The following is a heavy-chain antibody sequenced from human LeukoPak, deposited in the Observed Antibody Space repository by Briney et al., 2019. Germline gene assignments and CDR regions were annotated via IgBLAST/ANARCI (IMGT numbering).Heavy chain of an antibody. J-gene: IGHJ4*02. Sequence: ASVKVSCKASGGTLNSYVISWVRQAPGQGLEWMGWINPNSGGTNYAQKFQGRVTMTRDTSISTAYMELSRLRSDDTAVYYCARGYRNWNDKVLAYWGQGTLVTVSS. CDR2: INPNSGGT. D-gene: IGHD1-1*01. V-gene: IGHV1-2*02. CDR3: ARGYRNWNDKVLAY. CDR1: GGTLNSYV.